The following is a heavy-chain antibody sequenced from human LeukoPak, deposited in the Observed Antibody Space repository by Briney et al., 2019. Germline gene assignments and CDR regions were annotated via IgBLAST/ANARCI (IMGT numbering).Heavy chain of an antibody. J-gene: IGHJ5*02. D-gene: IGHD2-2*02. CDR3: ARDIRPYDWFDP. CDR1: GGSISSGGYY. CDR2: IYYSGRP. V-gene: IGHV4-31*03. Sequence: SETLSLTCTVSGGSISSGGYYWSWTRQHPGKGLEWIGYIYYSGRPYYNPSLKSRVTISVDTSKNQFSLNLTSVTAADTAVYYCARDIRPYDWFDPWGQGTLVTVSS.